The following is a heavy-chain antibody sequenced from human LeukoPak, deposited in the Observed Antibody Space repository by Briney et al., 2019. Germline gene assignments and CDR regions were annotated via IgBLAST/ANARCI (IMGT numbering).Heavy chain of an antibody. D-gene: IGHD3-10*01. CDR3: IIRPVGSTYYFDS. CDR2: SYPDDSDT. V-gene: IGHV5-51*01. Sequence: GESLKISCKGSGYSFMSYWIGWVRQMPGKGLEWMGISYPDDSDTRYSPSFQGHVTISADKSISTAYLQWSSLKVSDTAMYYCIIRPVGSTYYFDSWGQGTLVTVSS. CDR1: GYSFMSYW. J-gene: IGHJ4*02.